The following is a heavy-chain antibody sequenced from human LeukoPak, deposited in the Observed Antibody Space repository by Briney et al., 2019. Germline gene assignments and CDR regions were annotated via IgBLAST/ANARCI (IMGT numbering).Heavy chain of an antibody. V-gene: IGHV4-59*01. J-gene: IGHJ4*02. Sequence: PSETLSLTCTVSGGSISSYYWSWIRQPPGKGLEWIGYIYYSGSTNYNPSLKSRVTISVDTSKNQFSLKMSSVTAADTAVYYCARAPAGPAGFDYWGQGTLVTVSS. CDR3: ARAPAGPAGFDY. CDR1: GGSISSYY. CDR2: IYYSGST. D-gene: IGHD6-19*01.